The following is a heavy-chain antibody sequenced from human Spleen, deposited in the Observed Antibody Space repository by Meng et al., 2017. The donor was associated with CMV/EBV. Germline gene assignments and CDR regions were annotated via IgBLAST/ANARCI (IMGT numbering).Heavy chain of an antibody. CDR3: ARDLKWIAARPVPTSYGKDV. CDR1: GFTFSSYS. V-gene: IGHV3-21*01. J-gene: IGHJ6*02. Sequence: GESLKISCAASGFTFSSYSMNWVRQAPGKGLEWVSSISSSSSYIYYADSVKGRFTISRDNAKNSLYLQMNSLRAEDTAVYYCARDLKWIAARPVPTSYGKDVWGQGTTVTVSS. D-gene: IGHD6-6*01. CDR2: ISSSSSYI.